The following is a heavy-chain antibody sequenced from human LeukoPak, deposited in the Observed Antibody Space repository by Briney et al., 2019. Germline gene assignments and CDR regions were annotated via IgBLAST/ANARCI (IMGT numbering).Heavy chain of an antibody. CDR1: GGSISSGSYY. CDR3: ARGPWVSYYYYYYMDV. V-gene: IGHV4-61*02. D-gene: IGHD7-27*01. Sequence: SETLSLTSTVSGGSISSGSYYWSWIRQPAGKGLEWIGRIYTSGSTNYNPSLKSRVTISVDTSKNQFSLKLSSVTAADTAVYYCARGPWVSYYYYYYMDVWGKGTTVTVSS. CDR2: IYTSGST. J-gene: IGHJ6*03.